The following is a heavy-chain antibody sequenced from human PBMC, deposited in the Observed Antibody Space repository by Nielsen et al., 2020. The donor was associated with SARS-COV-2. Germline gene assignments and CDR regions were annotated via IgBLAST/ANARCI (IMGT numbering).Heavy chain of an antibody. V-gene: IGHV4-4*02. CDR1: GGSISSSNW. CDR2: IYHSGST. CDR3: ARDRGSTVTTNWFDP. D-gene: IGHD4-11*01. Sequence: SETLSLTCAVPGGSISSSNWWSWVRQPPGKGLEWIGEIYHSGSTNYNPSLKSRVTISVDKSKNQFSLKLSSVTAADTAVYYCARDRGSTVTTNWFDPWGQGTLVTVSS. J-gene: IGHJ5*02.